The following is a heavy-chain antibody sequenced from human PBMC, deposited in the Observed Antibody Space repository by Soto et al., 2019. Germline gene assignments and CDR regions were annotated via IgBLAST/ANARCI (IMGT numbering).Heavy chain of an antibody. D-gene: IGHD6-13*01. V-gene: IGHV4-59*12. CDR2: IYYSGST. J-gene: IGHJ5*02. Sequence: SETLSLTCTVSGGSISSYYWSWIRQPPGKGLEWIGYIYYSGSTNYNPSLKRRVTISVDTSKNQFSLKLSSVTAADTAVYYCARTDRQYSSSWYWWFDPWGQGTLVTVSS. CDR1: GGSISSYY. CDR3: ARTDRQYSSSWYWWFDP.